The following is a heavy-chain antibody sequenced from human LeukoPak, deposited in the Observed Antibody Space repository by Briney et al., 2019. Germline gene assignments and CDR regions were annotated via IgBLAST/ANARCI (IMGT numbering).Heavy chain of an antibody. J-gene: IGHJ6*03. CDR1: GFTFNNYA. V-gene: IGHV3-30*04. Sequence: PGGSLRLSCAASGFTFNNYAIHWVRQAPDKGLDWVAVISYDGSSKYYADSLRGRFTSSRDNSKNTLYLQMNSLRADDTAVYYCARGQRAHVEWYYYMDVWGKGTTVTVSS. CDR2: ISYDGSSK. CDR3: ARGQRAHVEWYYYMDV. D-gene: IGHD1-26*01.